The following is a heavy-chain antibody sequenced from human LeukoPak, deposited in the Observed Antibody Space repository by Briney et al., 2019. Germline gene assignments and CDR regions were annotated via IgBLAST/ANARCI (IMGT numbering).Heavy chain of an antibody. V-gene: IGHV3-23*01. D-gene: IGHD3-9*01. Sequence: PGGSLRLSCAASGFTFSNYAMSWVRLAPGKGLEWVSAISGSGGSTYYADSVKGRFTISIDNSKNTLYLQMNSLRAEDTAVYYCAKGFEWRDAFDIWGQGTMVTVSS. J-gene: IGHJ3*02. CDR3: AKGFEWRDAFDI. CDR2: ISGSGGST. CDR1: GFTFSNYA.